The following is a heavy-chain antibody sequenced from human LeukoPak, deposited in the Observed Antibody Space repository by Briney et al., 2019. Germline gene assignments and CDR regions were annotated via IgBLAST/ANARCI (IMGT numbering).Heavy chain of an antibody. J-gene: IGHJ6*02. CDR1: EFTFSSYA. D-gene: IGHD2-2*01. V-gene: IGHV3-30-3*01. CDR2: ISNDGSNK. Sequence: PGRSLRLSCAASEFTFSSYAMHWVRQAPGKGLEWEAVISNDGSNKYYADSVKGRFTISRDNSKNTLYLQMNSLRAEDTAVYYCARDPVAPDYYYYGMDVWGQGTTVTVSS. CDR3: ARDPVAPDYYYYGMDV.